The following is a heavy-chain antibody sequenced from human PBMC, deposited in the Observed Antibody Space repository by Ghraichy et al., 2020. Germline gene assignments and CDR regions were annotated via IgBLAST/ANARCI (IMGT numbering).Heavy chain of an antibody. V-gene: IGHV3-48*01. CDR3: ARDPGRFRFED. J-gene: IGHJ4*02. Sequence: GGSLRLSCAASGFIFSDYSMNWVRQAPGKGLEWVSYISSTSNTIYYADSVKGRFIISRDNAENSLFLQTNSLRAEDTAVYYCARDPGRFRFEDWGQGTPVTVSS. CDR1: GFIFSDYS. D-gene: IGHD2/OR15-2a*01. CDR2: ISSTSNTI.